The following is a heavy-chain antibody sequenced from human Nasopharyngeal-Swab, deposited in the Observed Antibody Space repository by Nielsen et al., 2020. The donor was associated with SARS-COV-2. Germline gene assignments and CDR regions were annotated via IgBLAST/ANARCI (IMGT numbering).Heavy chain of an antibody. Sequence: SVKVSCKASGYTFTSYDINWVRQATGQGLEWMGWMNPNSGNTGYAQKFQGRVTMTRNTSISTAYMELSSLRSEDTAVYYCAGETRMSYYYYYGMDVWGQGTTVTVSS. D-gene: IGHD1-14*01. CDR1: GYTFTSYD. V-gene: IGHV1-8*01. J-gene: IGHJ6*02. CDR3: AGETRMSYYYYYGMDV. CDR2: MNPNSGNT.